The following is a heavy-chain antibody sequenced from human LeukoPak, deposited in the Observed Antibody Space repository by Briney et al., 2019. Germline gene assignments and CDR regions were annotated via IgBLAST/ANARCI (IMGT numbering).Heavy chain of an antibody. Sequence: SETLSLTCAVSGGSIVGYFWSWIRQLPGKGLEWIGYVYYGGNTDYNHSLGSRVTISVDTSKNRFSLKLSSVTAADTAVYYCASCEAMVLGYYYYMDVWGKGTTVTVSS. D-gene: IGHD3-10*01. CDR1: GGSIVGYF. CDR3: ASCEAMVLGYYYYMDV. CDR2: VYYGGNT. J-gene: IGHJ6*03. V-gene: IGHV4-59*08.